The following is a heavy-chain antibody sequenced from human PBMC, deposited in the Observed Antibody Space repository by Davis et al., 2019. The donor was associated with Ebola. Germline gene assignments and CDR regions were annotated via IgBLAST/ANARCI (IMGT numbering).Heavy chain of an antibody. CDR1: GFTFSNYA. V-gene: IGHV3-30-3*01. CDR2: ISYDGNKK. CDR3: ARDPTNYGSEDYFARNHFDP. J-gene: IGHJ5*02. D-gene: IGHD3-10*01. Sequence: GESLKISCAASGFTFSNYAMHWVRQAPGKGLEWVALISYDGNKKYYADSVKGRFTVSSDISKNTLYLQMNSLRAEDTAVYYCARDPTNYGSEDYFARNHFDPWGQGTLVTVSS.